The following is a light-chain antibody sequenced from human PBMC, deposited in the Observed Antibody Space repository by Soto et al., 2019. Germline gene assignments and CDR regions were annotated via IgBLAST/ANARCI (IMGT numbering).Light chain of an antibody. J-gene: IGLJ3*02. Sequence: QSVLTQPPSASGTPGQSVTISCSGSTSNNGTNTVSWYQQLPGTAPKLLISRNNQRPSGVPDRFSGSKSGASGSLAISGLQSEDEAYYYCAGWDDSLNGPVFGGGTKLTGL. CDR2: RNN. CDR3: AGWDDSLNGPV. CDR1: TSNNGTNT. V-gene: IGLV1-44*01.